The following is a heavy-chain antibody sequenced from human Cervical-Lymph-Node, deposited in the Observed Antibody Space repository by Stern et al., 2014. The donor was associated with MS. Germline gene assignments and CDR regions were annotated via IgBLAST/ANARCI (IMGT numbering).Heavy chain of an antibody. V-gene: IGHV3-30*03. CDR1: GFTFSSYG. J-gene: IGHJ4*02. CDR3: ARDYEDTSMLFDH. CDR2: ISYDGNHK. Sequence: VHLVESGGAVVQPGRSLRLSCAASGFTFSSYGMHLVRQAPGKGLEWGTVISYDGNHKYYAASVKGRFTISRDNSKNTLHLQMNSVTPDDTAIYYCARDYEDTSMLFDHWGQGTLVTVSS. D-gene: IGHD2-8*01.